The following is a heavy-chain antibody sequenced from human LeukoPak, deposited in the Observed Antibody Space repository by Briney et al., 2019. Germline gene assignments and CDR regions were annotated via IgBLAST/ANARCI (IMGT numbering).Heavy chain of an antibody. V-gene: IGHV3-30-3*01. D-gene: IGHD2-15*01. CDR3: ASRVAATGN. Sequence: GRSLRLSCAASGFTFSSYAMHWVRQAPGKGLEWVAVISYDGSNKYYADSAKGRFTISRDNSKNTLYLQMNSLRAEDTAVYYCASRVAATGNWGQGTMVTVSS. CDR1: GFTFSSYA. CDR2: ISYDGSNK. J-gene: IGHJ3*01.